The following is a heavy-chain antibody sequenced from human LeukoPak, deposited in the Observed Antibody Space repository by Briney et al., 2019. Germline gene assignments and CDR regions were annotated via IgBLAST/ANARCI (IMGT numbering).Heavy chain of an antibody. CDR3: ARDHAYRTDY. J-gene: IGHJ4*02. Sequence: GGSLRLSCAASGFSFSNDWMCWVRQAPAKGLEWVANINQDESKKYYVDSVKGRFTISRDNAKNSLYLQMSSLRAEDTAVYYCARDHAYRTDYWGQGTLVTVSS. V-gene: IGHV3-7*01. D-gene: IGHD2-2*01. CDR1: GFSFSNDW. CDR2: INQDESKK.